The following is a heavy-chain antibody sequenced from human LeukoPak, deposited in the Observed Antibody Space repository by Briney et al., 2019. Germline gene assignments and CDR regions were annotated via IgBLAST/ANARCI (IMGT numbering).Heavy chain of an antibody. V-gene: IGHV3-23*01. CDR1: GFTFSSYA. D-gene: IGHD2-2*02. CDR2: ISGSGGST. Sequence: GGSLRLSCAASGFTFSSYAMSWVRQAPGKGLEWVSAISGSGGSTYYADSVKGRFTISRDNSKNTLYLQMNSLRAEDTAVYYCARAGRYCSSTSCYNRYYFDYWGQGTLVTVSS. J-gene: IGHJ4*02. CDR3: ARAGRYCSSTSCYNRYYFDY.